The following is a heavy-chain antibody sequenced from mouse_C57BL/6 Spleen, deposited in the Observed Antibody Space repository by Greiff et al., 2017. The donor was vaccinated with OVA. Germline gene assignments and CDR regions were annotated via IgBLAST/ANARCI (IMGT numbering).Heavy chain of an antibody. V-gene: IGHV5-6*01. D-gene: IGHD1-1*01. J-gene: IGHJ2*01. CDR1: GFTFSSYG. Sequence: EVQLVESGGDLVKPGGSLKLSCAASGFTFSSYGMSWVRQTPDKRLEWVATISSGGSYTYYPDSVKGRFTISRDNAKNTLYLQMSSLKSEDTAMYYGARGGPDYYGSSYFDYWGQGTTLTVSS. CDR3: ARGGPDYYGSSYFDY. CDR2: ISSGGSYT.